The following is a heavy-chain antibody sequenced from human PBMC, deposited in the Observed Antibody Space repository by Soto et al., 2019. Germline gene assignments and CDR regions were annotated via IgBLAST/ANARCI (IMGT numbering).Heavy chain of an antibody. CDR1: GGTFSSYA. CDR2: IIPIFGTA. Sequence: GASVKVSCKASGGTFSSYAISWVRQAPGQGLEWMGGIIPIFGTANYAQKFQGRVTITADESTSTAYMELSSLRSEDTAVYYCARDQDVSNYHGMDVWGQGPTVTVSS. D-gene: IGHD4-4*01. J-gene: IGHJ6*02. V-gene: IGHV1-69*13. CDR3: ARDQDVSNYHGMDV.